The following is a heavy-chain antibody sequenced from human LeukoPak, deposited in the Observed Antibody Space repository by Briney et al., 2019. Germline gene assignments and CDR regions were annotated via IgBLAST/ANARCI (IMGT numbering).Heavy chain of an antibody. Sequence: PGGSLRLSCAASGFSVSVNYMSWVRQAPGKGLEWVSTLFASGYSTYADSVKGRFTISRDNSKNTLDLQMNSLRAEDTAVYYCARVVGYVSSGWTGDAFDIWGQGTMVTVSS. CDR3: ARVVGYVSSGWTGDAFDI. V-gene: IGHV3-66*01. CDR1: GFSVSVNY. D-gene: IGHD6-19*01. J-gene: IGHJ3*02. CDR2: LFASGYS.